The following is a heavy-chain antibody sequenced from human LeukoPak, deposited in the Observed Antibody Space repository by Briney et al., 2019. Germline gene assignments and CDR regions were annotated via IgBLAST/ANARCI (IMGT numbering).Heavy chain of an antibody. V-gene: IGHV4-59*01. Sequence: PSETLSLICTVSGYSISDYYWTWIRQPPGRGLEWIGHIYYSGNTIYNPSLKSRVTISIDTSKNQFSLKLSSVTTADTAVYYCAGEDYFDTSGYASWRFDIWGQGTMVTVSS. CDR3: AGEDYFDTSGYASWRFDI. D-gene: IGHD3-22*01. J-gene: IGHJ3*02. CDR1: GYSISDYY. CDR2: IYYSGNT.